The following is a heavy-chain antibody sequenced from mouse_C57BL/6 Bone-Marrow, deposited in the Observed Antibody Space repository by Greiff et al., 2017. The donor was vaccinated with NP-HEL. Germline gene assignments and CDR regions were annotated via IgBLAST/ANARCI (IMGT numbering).Heavy chain of an antibody. CDR2: INSDGGST. V-gene: IGHV5-2*01. D-gene: IGHD2-1*01. CDR1: EYEFPSHD. CDR3: ARNYGNYVDWYFDV. Sequence: EVKLVESGGGLVQPGESLKLSCESNEYEFPSHDMSWVRKTPEKRLELVAAINSDGGSTYYPDTMGRRFIISRDNTKKTLYLQMSSLRSEDTALYYCARNYGNYVDWYFDVWGTGTTVTVSS. J-gene: IGHJ1*03.